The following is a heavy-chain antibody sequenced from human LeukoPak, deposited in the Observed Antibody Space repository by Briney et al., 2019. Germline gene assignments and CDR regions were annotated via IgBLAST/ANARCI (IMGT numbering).Heavy chain of an antibody. CDR2: ISGSGGST. Sequence: GGSLRLSCAASGFTFSSYAMSWVRQAPGKGLEWVSAISGSGGSTYYADSVKGRFTISGDNSKNTLYLQMNSLRAEDTAVYYCAKDRFGIAAAGTNWFDPWGQGTLVTVSS. D-gene: IGHD6-13*01. CDR1: GFTFSSYA. J-gene: IGHJ5*02. V-gene: IGHV3-23*01. CDR3: AKDRFGIAAAGTNWFDP.